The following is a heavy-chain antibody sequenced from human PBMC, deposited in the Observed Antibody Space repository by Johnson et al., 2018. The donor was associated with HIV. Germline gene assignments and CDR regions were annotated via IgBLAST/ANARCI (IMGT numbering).Heavy chain of an antibody. CDR1: GFTVSSNY. V-gene: IGHV3-7*01. CDR3: ENDFWSGSGI. D-gene: IGHD3-3*01. CDR2: IKQDGSEK. J-gene: IGHJ3*02. Sequence: MQLVESGGGLVQPGGSLRLSCAASGFTVSSNYMSWVRQAPGKGLEWVANIKQDGSEKYHVDSVKGRFTISRDNAKKSLYLQMNCLGAEDTALYYCENDFWSGSGIWVQGTMVTVAS.